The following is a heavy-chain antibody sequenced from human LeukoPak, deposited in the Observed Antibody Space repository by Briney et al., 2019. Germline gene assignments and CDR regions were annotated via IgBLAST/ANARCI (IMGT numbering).Heavy chain of an antibody. Sequence: ASVKVSCKASGYTFSDYSVNWVRQAPGQRLEWMGWISAYNGNTKYAQNFQGRITMTTDTSTSTAYMELRSLRSDDTAVYYCARDDRGDSWSWFDPWGQGTLVTVSS. CDR3: ARDDRGDSWSWFDP. J-gene: IGHJ5*02. V-gene: IGHV1-18*04. CDR1: GYTFSDYS. CDR2: ISAYNGNT. D-gene: IGHD6-13*01.